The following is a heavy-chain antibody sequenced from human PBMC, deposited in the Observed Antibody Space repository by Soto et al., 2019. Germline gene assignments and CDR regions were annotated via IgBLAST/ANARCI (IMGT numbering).Heavy chain of an antibody. J-gene: IGHJ6*02. CDR3: TTPYCTNGVCYNDGMDV. CDR1: GFTFSNAW. D-gene: IGHD2-8*01. CDR2: IKSKTDGGTT. Sequence: GGSLRLSCAASGFTFSNAWMNWVRQAPGKGLEWVGRIKSKTDGGTTDYAAPVKGRFTISRDDSKNTLYLQMNSLKTEDTAVYYCTTPYCTNGVCYNDGMDVWGQGTTVTVSS. V-gene: IGHV3-15*07.